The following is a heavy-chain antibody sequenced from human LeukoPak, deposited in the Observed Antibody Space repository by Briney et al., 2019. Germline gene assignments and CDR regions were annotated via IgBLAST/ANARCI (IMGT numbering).Heavy chain of an antibody. CDR2: ISGRGGST. CDR3: AKVRRITMIVVGAFDY. CDR1: GFTFSSYA. D-gene: IGHD3-22*01. Sequence: QAGGSLRLSCAASGFTFSSYAMSWVRQAPGKGLEGVSDISGRGGSTCYADSVKGRFTISRDNSKNTLYLQMNSLRAEDTAVYYCAKVRRITMIVVGAFDYWGQGTLVTVSS. V-gene: IGHV3-23*01. J-gene: IGHJ4*02.